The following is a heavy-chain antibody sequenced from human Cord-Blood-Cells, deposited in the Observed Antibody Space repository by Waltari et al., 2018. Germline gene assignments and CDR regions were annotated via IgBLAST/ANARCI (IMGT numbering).Heavy chain of an antibody. D-gene: IGHD2-21*01. CDR2: LSPIRGIA. V-gene: IGHV1-69*08. Sequence: QVQLVQSGAEVKKPGSSVKVSCKASGGTFSSYTISWVRQAPGQGLEWMGKLSPIRGIANYAQKFQGRVTITADKSTSTAYMELSSLRSEDTAVYYCARDRCGGDCSSPDWYFDLWGRGTLVTVSS. J-gene: IGHJ2*01. CDR3: ARDRCGGDCSSPDWYFDL. CDR1: GGTFSSYT.